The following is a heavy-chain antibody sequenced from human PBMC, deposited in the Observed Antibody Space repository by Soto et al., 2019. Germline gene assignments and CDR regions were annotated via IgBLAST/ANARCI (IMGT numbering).Heavy chain of an antibody. J-gene: IGHJ4*02. CDR3: ARRILYYHFRSAYHFAY. V-gene: IGHV4-34*01. CDR2: INHSGST. Sequence: EKLPHTCAVYGGSFSGYYWRWIRQPPGKGLEWIGEINHSGSTNYNPSLKSRVTISVDTSKNQFSLKLSSVTAADTAVYYCARRILYYHFRSAYHFAYSAQGRPVTIS. D-gene: IGHD3-3*01. CDR1: GGSFSGYY.